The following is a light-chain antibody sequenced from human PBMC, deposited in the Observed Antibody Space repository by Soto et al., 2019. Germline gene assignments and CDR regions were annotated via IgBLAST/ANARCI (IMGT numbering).Light chain of an antibody. J-gene: IGKJ1*01. CDR1: QSLLHSNGYNY. CDR2: LGS. Sequence: DIVMTQSPLSLPVTPGEPASISCRSSQSLLHSNGYNYLDWYLQKPGQSPQLLIYLGSNRASGVPGRFSGSGAGTDFTLEISRVEAEDVGVYYCMQTLQSWTFGQGTKVEIK. CDR3: MQTLQSWT. V-gene: IGKV2-28*01.